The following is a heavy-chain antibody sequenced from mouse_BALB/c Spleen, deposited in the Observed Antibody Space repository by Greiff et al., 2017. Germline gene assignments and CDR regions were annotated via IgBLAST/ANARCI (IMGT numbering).Heavy chain of an antibody. CDR2: IYPGSGNT. CDR3: ARSTTVVATLFYYAMDY. V-gene: IGHV1-77*01. D-gene: IGHD1-1*01. CDR1: GYTFTDYY. J-gene: IGHJ4*01. Sequence: QVQLKESGAELARPGASVKLSCKASGYTFTDYYINWVKQRTGQGLEWIGEIYPGSGNTYYNEKFKGKATLTADKSSSTAYMQLSSLTSEDSAVYFCARSTTVVATLFYYAMDYWGQGTSVTVSS.